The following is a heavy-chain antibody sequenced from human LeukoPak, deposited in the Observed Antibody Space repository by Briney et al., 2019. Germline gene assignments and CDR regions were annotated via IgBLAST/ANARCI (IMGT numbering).Heavy chain of an antibody. CDR1: GLTFSSYG. V-gene: IGHV3-23*01. J-gene: IGHJ4*02. CDR3: AKVREGLTALEPFDY. CDR2: ISGSGGST. D-gene: IGHD1-1*01. Sequence: GGSLRLSCAASGLTFSSYGMHWVRQAPGKGLEWVSAISGSGGSTYYADSVKGRFTISRDNSKNTLYLQMNSLRAEDTAVYYCAKVREGLTALEPFDYWGQGTLVTVSS.